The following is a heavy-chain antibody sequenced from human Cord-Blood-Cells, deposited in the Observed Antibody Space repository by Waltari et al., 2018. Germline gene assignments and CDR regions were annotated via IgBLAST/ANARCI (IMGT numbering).Heavy chain of an antibody. J-gene: IGHJ5*02. CDR2: IYYSGST. D-gene: IGHD3-10*01. Sequence: QLQLQESGPGLVKPSETLSLTCTVSGGSISSSSYYWGWIRQPPGKGLEWIGSIYYSGSTYYNPSLKGRGTISVGTSKSQFSLKLSSVTAADTAVYYCARHGSPMVRGVPNWFDPWGQGTLVTVSS. CDR3: ARHGSPMVRGVPNWFDP. CDR1: GGSISSSSYY. V-gene: IGHV4-39*07.